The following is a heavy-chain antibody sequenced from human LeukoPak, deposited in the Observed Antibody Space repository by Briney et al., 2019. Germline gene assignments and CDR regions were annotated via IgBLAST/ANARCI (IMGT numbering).Heavy chain of an antibody. D-gene: IGHD5-18*01. V-gene: IGHV1-18*01. J-gene: IGHJ5*02. CDR3: ARDLGGYSYGYGLGWFDP. Sequence: ASVKVSCKASGYTFTSYGISWVRQTPGQGLEWVGWSSANNGNTNNAQRLQGRVTMTTGTSTSTAYMELRSLRSDDTAVYYCARDLGGYSYGYGLGWFDPWGQGTLVTVSS. CDR1: GYTFTSYG. CDR2: SSANNGNT.